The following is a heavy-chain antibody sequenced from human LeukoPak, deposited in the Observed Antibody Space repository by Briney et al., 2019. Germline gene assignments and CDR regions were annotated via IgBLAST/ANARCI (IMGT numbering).Heavy chain of an antibody. CDR1: GGSISSYY. V-gene: IGHV4-59*01. CDR3: AREVRGVIRWNWFDP. J-gene: IGHJ5*02. CDR2: IYYSGST. Sequence: SSETPSLTCTVSGGSISSYYWSWIRQPPGKGLEWIGYIYYSGSTNYNPSLKSRVTISVDTSKNQFSLKLSSVTAADTAVYYCAREVRGVIRWNWFDPWGQGTLVTVSS. D-gene: IGHD3-10*01.